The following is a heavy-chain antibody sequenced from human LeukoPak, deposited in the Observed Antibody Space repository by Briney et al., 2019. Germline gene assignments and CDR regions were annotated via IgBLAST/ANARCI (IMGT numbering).Heavy chain of an antibody. V-gene: IGHV4-34*01. CDR1: GGSFSGYY. D-gene: IGHD6-6*01. J-gene: IGHJ5*02. CDR3: ARGPYSSSWAWFDP. CDR2: INHSGST. Sequence: SETLSLTCAVYGGSFSGYYWSWIRQPPGKGLEWIGEINHSGSTNYNPSLKSRVTISVDTSKNQFSLKLSSVTAVDTAVYYCARGPYSSSWAWFDPWGQGTLVTVSS.